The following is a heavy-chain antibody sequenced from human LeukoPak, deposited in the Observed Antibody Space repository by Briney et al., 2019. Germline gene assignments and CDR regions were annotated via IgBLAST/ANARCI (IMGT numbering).Heavy chain of an antibody. CDR1: GYTFTGYY. V-gene: IGHV1-2*02. D-gene: IGHD3-22*01. J-gene: IGHJ4*02. CDR2: INPNSGGT. Sequence: ASVKVSCKASGYTFTGYYMHWVRQAPGQGLEWMGWINPNSGGTNYAQKFQGRVTMTRDTSISTAYMELSRLRSDDTAVYYCARTDYYDSSGYYFGYWGQGTLVTVSS. CDR3: ARTDYYDSSGYYFGY.